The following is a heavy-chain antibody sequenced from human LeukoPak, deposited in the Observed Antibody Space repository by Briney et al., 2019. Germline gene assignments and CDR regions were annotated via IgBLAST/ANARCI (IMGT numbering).Heavy chain of an antibody. Sequence: GGSLRLSCAASGFTVSSNYMSWVRQAPGKGLEWVSVIYSGGSTYYADSVKGRFTISRDNSKNTLYLQMNSLRAEDTAVYYCARVPSGGGDWEAMDVWGQGTTVTVSS. J-gene: IGHJ6*02. CDR1: GFTVSSNY. V-gene: IGHV3-53*01. CDR3: ARVPSGGGDWEAMDV. D-gene: IGHD2-21*02. CDR2: IYSGGST.